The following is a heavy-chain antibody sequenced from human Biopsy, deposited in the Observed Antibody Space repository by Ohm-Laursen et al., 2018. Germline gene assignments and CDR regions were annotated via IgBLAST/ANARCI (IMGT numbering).Heavy chain of an antibody. Sequence: TLSLTCSVSGGSINSGGHFWGWVRQSPGKGLEWIGYIYDNGDTYYNPSLMSLVSISADTSKNQASLRLNPVTAADTAVYYCTRVRTFGGVIGGYYFDSWGQGILVTVSS. CDR1: GGSINSGGHF. V-gene: IGHV4-31*01. J-gene: IGHJ4*02. D-gene: IGHD3-16*02. CDR2: IYDNGDT. CDR3: TRVRTFGGVIGGYYFDS.